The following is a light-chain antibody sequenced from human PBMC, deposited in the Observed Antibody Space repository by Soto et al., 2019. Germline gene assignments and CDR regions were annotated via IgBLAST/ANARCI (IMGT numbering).Light chain of an antibody. CDR3: QQYNNGPRT. Sequence: EIVLTQSPATLSLSPGERATLSCRASQSVSSYLDWYQQKPGQAPRLLIHDASNRATGSPAMFSGSGAGTDFTLTSSSLQSEDFAVYYCQQYNNGPRTFGQGTKVDIK. V-gene: IGKV3-11*01. CDR1: QSVSSY. CDR2: DAS. J-gene: IGKJ1*01.